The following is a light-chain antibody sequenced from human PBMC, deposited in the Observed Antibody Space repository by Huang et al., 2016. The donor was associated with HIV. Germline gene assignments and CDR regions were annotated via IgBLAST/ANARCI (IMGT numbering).Light chain of an antibody. V-gene: IGKV4-1*01. CDR1: QSVYSSSTSKDY. CDR2: CAS. CDR3: QQYYSSPQT. J-gene: IGKJ1*01. Sequence: DIIMTQSPDSLAVSLGERATLNCRSRQSVYSSSTSKDYMAWFQQKPGQPPRLLLFCASTREAGVPDRFSGSGSGTHFTLTIDSLEAEDEEIYYCQQYYSSPQTFGQGTRVEIK.